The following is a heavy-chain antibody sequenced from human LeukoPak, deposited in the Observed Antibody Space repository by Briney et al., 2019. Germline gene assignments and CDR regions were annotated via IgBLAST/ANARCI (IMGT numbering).Heavy chain of an antibody. CDR1: GYTFTGYY. CDR2: INPNSDGT. Sequence: GASVEVCCKAAGYTFTGYYMHWVRQAHGQGLEWMGWINPNSDGTNYAQKFQGRVTMTRDTSISTAYMELSRLRSDDTAVYYCARGLISGWYSFDYWGQGTLVTVSS. J-gene: IGHJ4*02. D-gene: IGHD6-19*01. V-gene: IGHV1-2*02. CDR3: ARGLISGWYSFDY.